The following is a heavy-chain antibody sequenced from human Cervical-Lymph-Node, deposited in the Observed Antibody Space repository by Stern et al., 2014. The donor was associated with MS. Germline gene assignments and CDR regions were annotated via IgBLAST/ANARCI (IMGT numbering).Heavy chain of an antibody. D-gene: IGHD1-1*01. CDR3: ARDTSSPERSDW. CDR2: RTNVGST. J-gene: IGHJ4*02. CDR1: GFTVSRDY. Sequence: EVQLVESGGGVIQPGGSLRLSCTASGFTVSRDYMKWVRQAPGKGLEWVSLRTNVGSTFYTDAVKGRFTISRDDSKNTVYLHMTSLRAEDTAMYYCARDTSSPERSDWWGQGTLVTVSS. V-gene: IGHV3-53*01.